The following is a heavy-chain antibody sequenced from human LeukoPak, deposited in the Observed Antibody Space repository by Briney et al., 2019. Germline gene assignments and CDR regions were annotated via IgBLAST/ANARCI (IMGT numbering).Heavy chain of an antibody. D-gene: IGHD2-2*01. J-gene: IGHJ4*02. V-gene: IGHV3-23*01. Sequence: GGSLRLSCAASGFTFSSYAMSWVRQAPGKGLEWVSAISGSGGSTYYADSVKGRFTISRDNAKNSLYLQMDSLRAEDTAVYYCARDTRGESDYWGQGTLVTVSS. CDR3: ARDTRGESDY. CDR2: ISGSGGST. CDR1: GFTFSSYA.